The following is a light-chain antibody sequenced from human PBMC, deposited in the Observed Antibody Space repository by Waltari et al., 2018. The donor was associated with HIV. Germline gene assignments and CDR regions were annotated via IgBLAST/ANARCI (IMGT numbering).Light chain of an antibody. J-gene: IGLJ2*01. CDR1: SSDIGAYDY. CDR3: SSYGGVASYLI. V-gene: IGLV2-11*01. CDR2: DVN. Sequence: HSALTQPRSVSGSPGQSVTISCTGTSSDIGAYDYVSWFQKFPGRAPKLLIFDVNKRPSGVPDRFSGFKSGDTASLTISELQPDDESDYFCSSYGGVASYLIFGGGTTLTVL.